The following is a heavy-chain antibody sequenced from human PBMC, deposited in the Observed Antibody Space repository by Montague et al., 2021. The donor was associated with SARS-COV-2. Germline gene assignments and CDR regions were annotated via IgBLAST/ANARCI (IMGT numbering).Heavy chain of an antibody. CDR3: ARGLMEASWNTIGV. J-gene: IGHJ6*02. V-gene: IGHV3-74*01. CDR2: INNGESDT. CDR1: GFTFSNYS. Sequence: SLRLSCAASGFTFSNYSMHWVRQAPGKGLVWVSRINNGESDTRYADSVKGRFTISRDNAKNILYLQMNSLRADDTAVYYCARGLMEASWNTIGVWGHGSTVTVSS. D-gene: IGHD1/OR15-1a*01.